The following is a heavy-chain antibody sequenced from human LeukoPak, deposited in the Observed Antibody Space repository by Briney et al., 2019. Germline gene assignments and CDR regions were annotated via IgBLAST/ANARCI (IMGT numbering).Heavy chain of an antibody. CDR2: ISHDGSDK. CDR3: AREDIVATRSHGGDYYYYYMDV. D-gene: IGHD5-12*01. CDR1: GFTLKIYP. J-gene: IGHJ6*03. V-gene: IGHV3-30*04. Sequence: GGSLRLSCAASGFTLKIYPMHWVRQAPGKGLEWLSVISHDGSDKNNADSVKGRFIISRDNSKNTVYLQMNSLRAEDTAVYYCAREDIVATRSHGGDYYYYYMDVWGKGTTVTVSS.